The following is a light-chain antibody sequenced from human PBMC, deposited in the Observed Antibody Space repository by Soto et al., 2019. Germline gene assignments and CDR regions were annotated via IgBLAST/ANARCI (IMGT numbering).Light chain of an antibody. CDR3: QQYNNWPPYT. Sequence: EIVLTQSPVTLSVSPGEGATLSCRASQSVNSRLAWYQQKPGQAPRLLIYGASTRATGIPAKFSGSGSGTEFTLSISSLQSEDVAVYYCQQYNNWPPYTFGQGTKLEIK. V-gene: IGKV3-15*01. J-gene: IGKJ2*01. CDR1: QSVNSR. CDR2: GAS.